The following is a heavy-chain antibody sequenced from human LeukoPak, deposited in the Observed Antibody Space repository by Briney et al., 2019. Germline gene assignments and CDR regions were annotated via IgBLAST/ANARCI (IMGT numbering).Heavy chain of an antibody. CDR3: ARGARVFEP. Sequence: SETLSLTCTVSGGSMTSDHWSWIRQTPKKGLEWLGYVDDSGSTNYNSPLESRVTISIGLSKNQFSLKLTSVNAADTAVYYCARGARVFEPWGQGILVIVSS. J-gene: IGHJ5*02. CDR2: VDDSGST. CDR1: GGSMTSDH. V-gene: IGHV4-59*01.